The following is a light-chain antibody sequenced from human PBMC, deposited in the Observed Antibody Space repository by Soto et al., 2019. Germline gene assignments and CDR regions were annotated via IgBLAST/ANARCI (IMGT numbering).Light chain of an antibody. CDR1: QSVSSN. CDR3: QQYNNWPQT. Sequence: EIVMTVSPATLSVSPGERARLSCRASQSVSSNLAWYQQKPGQAPRLLIYGASTRATGIPARFSGSGSGTEFTLTISSLQSEDFAVYYCQQYNNWPQTFGQGTKVDIK. V-gene: IGKV3-15*01. J-gene: IGKJ1*01. CDR2: GAS.